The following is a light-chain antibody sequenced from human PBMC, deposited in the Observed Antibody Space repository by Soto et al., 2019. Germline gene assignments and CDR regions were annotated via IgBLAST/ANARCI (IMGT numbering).Light chain of an antibody. Sequence: EIVLTQSPGTLSLSPGERATLSCRASQSVSSDYLAWYQQKPGQAPRLLIYGASSRATGIPDRFSGSGSGTDFTLIISRLEPEDFAVYYCQQYGSSPPVTFGGGTKVEIK. CDR3: QQYGSSPPVT. CDR2: GAS. J-gene: IGKJ4*01. V-gene: IGKV3-20*01. CDR1: QSVSSDY.